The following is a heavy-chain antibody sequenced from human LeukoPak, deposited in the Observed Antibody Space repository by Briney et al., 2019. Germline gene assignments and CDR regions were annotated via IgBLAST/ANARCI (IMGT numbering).Heavy chain of an antibody. CDR2: VDPEDGET. Sequence: ASVKVSCKASGYTFTDYYMHWVQQAPGKGLEWMGRVDPEDGETIYAEKFQGRVTITADTSTDTAYMELSSLRSEDTAVYYCATASYYGGFAFDIWGQGTMVTDSS. CDR3: ATASYYGGFAFDI. CDR1: GYTFTDYY. D-gene: IGHD4-23*01. J-gene: IGHJ3*02. V-gene: IGHV1-69-2*01.